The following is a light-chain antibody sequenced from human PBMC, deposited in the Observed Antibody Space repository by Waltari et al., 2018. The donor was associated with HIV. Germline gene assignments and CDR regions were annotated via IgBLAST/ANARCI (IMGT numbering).Light chain of an antibody. CDR2: VGTGGVVG. J-gene: IGLJ2*01. CDR3: GADHGSGSNWV. V-gene: IGLV9-49*01. CDR1: SGYRNYK. Sequence: QPVLTQPPSASASLGASVTLTCTLSSGYRNYKVDWYQPRPCKGHRFVMRVGTGGVVGSKGDGIPDRFSVLGSGLNRYLTINNIQEEDESDYYCGADHGSGSNWVFGGGTKLTVL.